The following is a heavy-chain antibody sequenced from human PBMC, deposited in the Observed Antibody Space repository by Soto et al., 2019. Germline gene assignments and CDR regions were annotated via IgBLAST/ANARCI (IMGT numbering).Heavy chain of an antibody. D-gene: IGHD6-19*01. CDR1: GGSFSGYY. V-gene: IGHV4-34*01. CDR3: ARGPTGRYALDY. CDR2: INHSGST. J-gene: IGHJ4*02. Sequence: QVQLQQWGAGLLKPSETLSLNCAVYGGSFSGYYWSWIRHPPGKGLEWIGEINHSGSTNYNPSLKSRVTISVDTSKNQFSLKLSSVTAADTAVYYCARGPTGRYALDYWGQGTLVTVSS.